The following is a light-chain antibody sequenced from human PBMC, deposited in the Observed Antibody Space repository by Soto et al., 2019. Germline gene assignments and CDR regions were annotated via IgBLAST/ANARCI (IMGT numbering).Light chain of an antibody. V-gene: IGLV2-8*01. Sequence: QSVLTQPPSASGSPGQSVSISCTGTSSDVGGYNYVSWYQHHPGKAPKLMIYEVSKRPSGFPDRFSGSKSGNTASLTVSGLQAEDEDDYYCSSYAGSNNPFVFGTGTKLTVL. J-gene: IGLJ1*01. CDR2: EVS. CDR3: SSYAGSNNPFV. CDR1: SSDVGGYNY.